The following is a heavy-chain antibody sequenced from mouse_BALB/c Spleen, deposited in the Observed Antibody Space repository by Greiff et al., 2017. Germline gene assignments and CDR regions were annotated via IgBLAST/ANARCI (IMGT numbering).Heavy chain of an antibody. J-gene: IGHJ4*01. CDR3: AREISYAMDY. CDR2: IYPYNGGT. V-gene: IGHV1S29*02. Sequence: EVMLVESGPELVKPGASVKISCKASGYTFTDYNMHWVKQSHGKSLEWIGYIYPYNGGTGYNQKFKSKATLTVDNSSSTAYMELRSLTSEDSAVYYCAREISYAMDYWGQGTSVTVSS. CDR1: GYTFTDYN.